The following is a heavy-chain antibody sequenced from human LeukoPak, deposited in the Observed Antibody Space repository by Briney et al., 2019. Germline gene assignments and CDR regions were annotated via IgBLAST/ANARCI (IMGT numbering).Heavy chain of an antibody. J-gene: IGHJ4*02. CDR1: GGSISSGSYY. Sequence: SETLSLTCTVSGGSISSGSYYWSWIRQPAGKGLEWIGRIYTSGSTNYNPSLKSRVTISVDTSKNQLSLKLSSVTAADTAVYYCARGLVGADRDYFDYWGQGTLVTVSS. CDR3: ARGLVGADRDYFDY. D-gene: IGHD2-15*01. CDR2: IYTSGST. V-gene: IGHV4-61*02.